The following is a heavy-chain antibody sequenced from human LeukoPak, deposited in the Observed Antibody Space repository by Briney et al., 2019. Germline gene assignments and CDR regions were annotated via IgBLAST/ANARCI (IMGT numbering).Heavy chain of an antibody. V-gene: IGHV3-23*01. CDR2: ISGSGGST. D-gene: IGHD6-13*01. CDR1: GFTFSSYA. CDR3: TTCSSWYYYYYGMDV. J-gene: IGHJ6*02. Sequence: GGSLRLSCAASGFTFSSYAMSWVRQAPGKGLEWVSAISGSGGSTYYADSVKGRFTISRDNSKNTLYLQMNSLRAEDTAVYYCTTCSSWYYYYYGMDVWGQGTTVTVSS.